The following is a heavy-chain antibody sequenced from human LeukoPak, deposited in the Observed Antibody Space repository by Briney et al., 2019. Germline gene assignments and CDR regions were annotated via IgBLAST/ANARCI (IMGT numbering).Heavy chain of an antibody. CDR1: GGSISSGDYY. CDR3: ARGCSGYDYSDWFDP. CDR2: IYYSGST. Sequence: SETLSLTCTVSGGSISSGDYYWSWIRQPPGKGLEWIGYIYYSGSTYYNPSLKSRVTISVDTSKNQFSLKLSSVTAADTAVYYCARGCSGYDYSDWFDPWGQGTLVTVSS. J-gene: IGHJ5*02. D-gene: IGHD5-12*01. V-gene: IGHV4-30-4*01.